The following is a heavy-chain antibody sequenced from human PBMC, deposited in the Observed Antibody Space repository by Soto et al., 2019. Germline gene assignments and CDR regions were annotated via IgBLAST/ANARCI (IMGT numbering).Heavy chain of an antibody. V-gene: IGHV1-3*01. J-gene: IGHJ4*02. Sequence: GASVKVSCKASGYTFTSYAMHWVRQAPGQRLEWMGWINAGNGNTKYSQKFQGRVTITRDTSASTAYMELSSLRSEDTAVYYCARSASGRAAIWKVYYFDYWGQGTLVTVSS. D-gene: IGHD2-2*02. CDR2: INAGNGNT. CDR3: ARSASGRAAIWKVYYFDY. CDR1: GYTFTSYA.